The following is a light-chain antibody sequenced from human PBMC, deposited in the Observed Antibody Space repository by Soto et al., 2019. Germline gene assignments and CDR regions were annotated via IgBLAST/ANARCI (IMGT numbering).Light chain of an antibody. CDR3: QQYIRWPLT. J-gene: IGKJ4*01. Sequence: EIVMTQSPATLSVSPGERATLSCRASQRVSRNLAWYQQKPGQAPRLLIYDASTRATGIPDRFSGSGSETEFTLTISSLQSEDFAVYYCQQYIRWPLTFGGGTKVDIK. V-gene: IGKV3-15*01. CDR2: DAS. CDR1: QRVSRN.